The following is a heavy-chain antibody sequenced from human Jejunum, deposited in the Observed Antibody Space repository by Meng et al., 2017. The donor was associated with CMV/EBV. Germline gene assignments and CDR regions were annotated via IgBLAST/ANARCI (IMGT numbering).Heavy chain of an antibody. CDR1: KFTLSNQD. CDR2: INRGDSVI. CDR3: AKDQGIHGFTMDV. V-gene: IGHV3-48*03. D-gene: IGHD5-24*01. J-gene: IGHJ6*02. Sequence: SKFTLSNQDMNWVRQAPGKGLEWLSHINRGDSVILYADSVRGRFTISRDVAKNSVYLQMNTLRVEDTGVYYCAKDQGIHGFTMDVWGQGTAVTVSS.